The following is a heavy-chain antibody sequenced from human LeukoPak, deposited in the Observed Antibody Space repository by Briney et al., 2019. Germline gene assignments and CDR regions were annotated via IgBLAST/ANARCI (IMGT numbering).Heavy chain of an antibody. CDR2: IYYSGST. D-gene: IGHD3-10*01. V-gene: IGHV4-39*01. CDR3: ARMPSITRGYFDY. J-gene: IGHJ4*02. Sequence: TSETLSLTCTVSGGSISSSSYYRGWIRQPPGKGLEWIGSIYYSGSTYYNPSPKSRVTISVDTSKNQFSLKLSSVTAADTAVYYCARMPSITRGYFDYWGQGTLVTVSS. CDR1: GGSISSSSYY.